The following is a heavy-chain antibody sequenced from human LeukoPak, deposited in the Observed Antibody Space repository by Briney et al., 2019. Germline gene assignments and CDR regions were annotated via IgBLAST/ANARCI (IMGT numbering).Heavy chain of an antibody. V-gene: IGHV3-7*01. D-gene: IGHD1-1*01. CDR1: GFTFSNSW. Sequence: GGSLRLSCAASGFTFSNSWMSWVRQAPGKGLEWVATIKPDGSAQYYVDSVKGRFTISRDNAKNSLFLQINSLRAEDTAVYYCAKSISWNDGGGFDYWGQGTLVTVSS. CDR2: IKPDGSAQ. J-gene: IGHJ4*02. CDR3: AKSISWNDGGGFDY.